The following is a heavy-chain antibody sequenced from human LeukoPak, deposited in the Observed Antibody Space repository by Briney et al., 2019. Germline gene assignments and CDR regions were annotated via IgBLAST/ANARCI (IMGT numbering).Heavy chain of an antibody. CDR3: AKGRSPSYDSRQGWIDP. V-gene: IGHV3-9*01. D-gene: IGHD3-22*01. J-gene: IGHJ5*02. CDR2: ISWNSGSL. Sequence: GRSLRLSCAASGFTFDGYGMHWVRQAPGKGLEWVSGISWNSGSLGYADSVKGRFTIPRDNAKNSLYLQMNSLRADDTALYYCAKGRSPSYDSRQGWIDPWGQGTLVTVSS. CDR1: GFTFDGYG.